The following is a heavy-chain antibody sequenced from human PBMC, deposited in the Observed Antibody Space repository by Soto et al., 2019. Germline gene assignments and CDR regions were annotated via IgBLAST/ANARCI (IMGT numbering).Heavy chain of an antibody. V-gene: IGHV1-3*01. CDR3: ATLGRIGAPDAFDI. CDR2: INAGNGNT. CDR1: GYTFTSYA. J-gene: IGHJ3*02. D-gene: IGHD2-15*01. Sequence: GASVKVSCKASGYTFTSYAMHWVRQAPGQRLEWMGWINAGNGNTKYSQKFQGRVTITRDTSASTAYMELSSLRSEDTAVYYCATLGRIGAPDAFDIWGQGTMVTVSS.